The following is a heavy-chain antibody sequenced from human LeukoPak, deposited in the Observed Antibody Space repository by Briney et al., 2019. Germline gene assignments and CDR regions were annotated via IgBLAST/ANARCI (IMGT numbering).Heavy chain of an antibody. V-gene: IGHV4-59*08. CDR3: ARQGVVVVAATTPGRYYYYYYYMDV. CDR2: IYYSGST. Sequence: PSETLSLTCTVSGGSISSYYWSWIRQPPGKGLEWIGYIYYSGSTNYKSSLKSRVTISVDTSKNQFSLKLSSVTAADTAVYYCARQGVVVVAATTPGRYYYYYYYMDVWGKGTTVTISS. J-gene: IGHJ6*03. CDR1: GGSISSYY. D-gene: IGHD2-15*01.